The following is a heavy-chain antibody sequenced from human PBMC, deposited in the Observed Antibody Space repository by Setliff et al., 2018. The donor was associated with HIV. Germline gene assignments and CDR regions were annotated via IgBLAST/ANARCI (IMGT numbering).Heavy chain of an antibody. CDR3: ARAGDSGWYNLQH. V-gene: IGHV4-39*01. CDR2: IYYSGST. D-gene: IGHD6-19*01. CDR1: GGSISSSSYY. Sequence: TCTVSGGSISSSSYYWGWIRQPPGKGLEWIGSIYYSGSTYYNPSLKSRVTISVDTSKNQFSLKLSSVTAADTAVYYCARAGDSGWYNLQHWGQGTLVTVSS. J-gene: IGHJ1*01.